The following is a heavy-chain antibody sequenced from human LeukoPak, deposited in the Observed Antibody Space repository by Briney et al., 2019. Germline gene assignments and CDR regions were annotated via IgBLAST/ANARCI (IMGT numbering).Heavy chain of an antibody. Sequence: ASVKVSCTASGYTFSDHYMHWVRQAPGKGLEWMGWIKPDSGVTQYAQNFQGRVTVTRDRSISTAYMELSRLTSDDTAVYYCAAVRYSCYNPFDLWGQGTMVTVSS. J-gene: IGHJ3*01. D-gene: IGHD2-2*02. V-gene: IGHV1-2*02. CDR3: AAVRYSCYNPFDL. CDR2: IKPDSGVT. CDR1: GYTFSDHY.